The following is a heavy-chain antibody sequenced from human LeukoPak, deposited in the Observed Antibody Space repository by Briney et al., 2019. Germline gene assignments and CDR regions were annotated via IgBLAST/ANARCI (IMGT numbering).Heavy chain of an antibody. V-gene: IGHV4-31*03. J-gene: IGHJ4*02. Sequence: SETLSLTCTVSGGSISSGGYYWSWIRQHPGKGLEWIGYIYYSGSTYYNPSLKSRFTISVDTSKNQFSLKLSSVTAADTAVYYCARSGNSSLQKYYFDYWGQGTLVTVSS. CDR1: GGSISSGGYY. D-gene: IGHD6-19*01. CDR3: ARSGNSSLQKYYFDY. CDR2: IYYSGST.